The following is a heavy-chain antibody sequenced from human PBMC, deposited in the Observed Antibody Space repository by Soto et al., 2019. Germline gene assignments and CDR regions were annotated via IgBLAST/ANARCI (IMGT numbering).Heavy chain of an antibody. Sequence: QVQLVQSGAEVKKPGASVKVSCKASGYTFTSYDINWVRQATGQGLEWMGWMNPNSGNTGYAQKFQGRVTMTRNTSISTAYMELSSLRSEDTAVYYCARGFRVPTRDRIAQKYYYYMDVWDKGTTVTVSS. D-gene: IGHD2-21*01. CDR3: ARGFRVPTRDRIAQKYYYYMDV. CDR2: MNPNSGNT. J-gene: IGHJ6*03. V-gene: IGHV1-8*01. CDR1: GYTFTSYD.